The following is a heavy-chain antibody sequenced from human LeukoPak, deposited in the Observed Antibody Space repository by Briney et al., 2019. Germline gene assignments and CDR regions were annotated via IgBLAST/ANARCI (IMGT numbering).Heavy chain of an antibody. CDR1: GGSISNYY. V-gene: IGHV4-59*01. J-gene: IGHJ2*01. D-gene: IGHD4-23*01. Sequence: SETLSLTCTVSGGSISNYYWSWIRQPPGKGLEWIGYMYYSGSTNYNPSLKSRVTISVDTSKNQFSLKLSSVTAADTAVYYCTRRPPTVVTPYWYFDLWGRGTLVTVSS. CDR2: MYYSGST. CDR3: TRRPPTVVTPYWYFDL.